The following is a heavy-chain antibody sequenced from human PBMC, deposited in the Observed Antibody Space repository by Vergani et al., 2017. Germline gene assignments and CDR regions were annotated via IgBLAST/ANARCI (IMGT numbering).Heavy chain of an antibody. V-gene: IGHV4-34*01. CDR1: GGSFSGYY. CDR2: INHSGST. D-gene: IGHD3-10*01. J-gene: IGHJ6*02. Sequence: QVQLQQWGAGLLKPSETLSLTCAVYGGSFSGYYWSWIRQPPGQGLEWIGEINHSGSTNYNPSLKSRVTISVDTSKNQFSLKLSSVTAADTAVYYCARVGLDGSGSYSMDVWGQGTTVTVSS. CDR3: ARVGLDGSGSYSMDV.